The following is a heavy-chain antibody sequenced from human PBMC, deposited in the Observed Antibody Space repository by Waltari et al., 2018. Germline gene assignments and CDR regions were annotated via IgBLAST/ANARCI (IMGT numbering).Heavy chain of an antibody. J-gene: IGHJ6*02. CDR1: GASISSVGYS. V-gene: IGHV4-31*03. D-gene: IGHD6-6*01. CDR2: LHYSGSN. Sequence: QVQLQESGPGLVKPSQTLSLTCTVSGASISSVGYSWTWIRQQPGKGLECIGYLHYSGSNYYNPSLKSRVTISIATSKKQFSLKLTSVTAADTAVYYCARESYSSSAGYFYYYGLDVWGQGTTVTVSS. CDR3: ARESYSSSAGYFYYYGLDV.